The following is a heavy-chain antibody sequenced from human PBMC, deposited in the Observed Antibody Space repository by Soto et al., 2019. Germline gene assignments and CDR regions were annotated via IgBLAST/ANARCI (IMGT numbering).Heavy chain of an antibody. D-gene: IGHD3-3*01. CDR3: ARYDFWSGYYFSPGWFDA. Sequence: ASVKVSCKASGYTFTRYSMHWVRQAPGQRLEWMGWINAGNGNTKYSQKFQGRVTITRDTSASTAYMELSSLRSEDTAVYYCARYDFWSGYYFSPGWFDAWGQGTLVTVSS. CDR1: GYTFTRYS. J-gene: IGHJ5*02. CDR2: INAGNGNT. V-gene: IGHV1-3*01.